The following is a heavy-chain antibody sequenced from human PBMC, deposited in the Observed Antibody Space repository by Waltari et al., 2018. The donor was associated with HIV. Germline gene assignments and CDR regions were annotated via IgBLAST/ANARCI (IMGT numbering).Heavy chain of an antibody. CDR1: GGTIRSGDYY. V-gene: IGHV4-30-4*01. Sequence: QVQLQESGPGLVKPSQTLSLTCTVSGGTIRSGDYYWSWIRKSPGKGLEWIGHIYYSGSTYYNPSLKSRVTISVDTSKNQFSLKLSSVTAADTAVYYCAKDPLGFGYYGMNVWGQGTTVTVSS. CDR3: AKDPLGFGYYGMNV. J-gene: IGHJ6*02. CDR2: IYYSGST. D-gene: IGHD3-10*01.